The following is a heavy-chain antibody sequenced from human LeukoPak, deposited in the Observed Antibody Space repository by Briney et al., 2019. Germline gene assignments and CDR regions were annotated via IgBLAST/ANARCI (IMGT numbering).Heavy chain of an antibody. J-gene: IGHJ5*02. Sequence: SETLSLTCTVSGGSISSYYWSWIRQPAGKGLEWIGRIYTSGSTNYNPSLKSRVTMSVDTSKNQFSLKPSSVTAADTAVYYCASLNTLPGYSGQGWFDPWGQGTLVTVSS. CDR1: GGSISSYY. D-gene: IGHD6-13*01. CDR3: ASLNTLPGYSGQGWFDP. V-gene: IGHV4-4*07. CDR2: IYTSGST.